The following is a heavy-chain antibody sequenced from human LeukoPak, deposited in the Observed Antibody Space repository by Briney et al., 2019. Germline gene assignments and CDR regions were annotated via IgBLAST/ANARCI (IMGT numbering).Heavy chain of an antibody. D-gene: IGHD3-22*01. CDR1: GGSISSSSYY. Sequence: SETLSLTCTVSGGSISSSSYYWGWIRQPPGKGLEWIGNIYYGENTYYNPSLKSRVTISIDTSNNQFYLKLSSLTAADTAVYYCARRDDSSGYHKIFDYWGQGTLVTVSS. CDR3: ARRDDSSGYHKIFDY. V-gene: IGHV4-39*01. CDR2: IYYGENT. J-gene: IGHJ4*02.